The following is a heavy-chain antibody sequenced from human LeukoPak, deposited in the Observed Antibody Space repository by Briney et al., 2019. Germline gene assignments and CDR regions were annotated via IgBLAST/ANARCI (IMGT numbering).Heavy chain of an antibody. CDR2: INHSGST. CDR3: ARLKHYYGSGSSPRAHYFDY. D-gene: IGHD3-10*01. CDR1: GGSFSGYY. V-gene: IGHV4-34*01. J-gene: IGHJ4*02. Sequence: SETLSLTCAVYGGSFSGYYWSWIRQPPGKGREWIGEINHSGSTNYNPSLKSRVTITVDTSKTQFSLKLSSVTAADTAVYYCARLKHYYGSGSSPRAHYFDYWGQGTLVTVSS.